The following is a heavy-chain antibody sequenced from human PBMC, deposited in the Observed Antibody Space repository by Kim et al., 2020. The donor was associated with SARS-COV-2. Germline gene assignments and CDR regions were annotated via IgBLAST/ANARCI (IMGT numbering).Heavy chain of an antibody. CDR2: IRSKAYGGTT. V-gene: IGHV3-49*04. Sequence: GGSLRLSCTASGFTFGDYAMSWVRQAPGKGLEWVGFIRSKAYGGTTEYAASVKGRFTISRDDSKSIAYLQMNSLKTEDTAVYYCTREDFDDYVWGSYRPGLYWGQGTLVTVSS. CDR3: TREDFDDYVWGSYRPGLY. D-gene: IGHD3-16*02. CDR1: GFTFGDYA. J-gene: IGHJ4*02.